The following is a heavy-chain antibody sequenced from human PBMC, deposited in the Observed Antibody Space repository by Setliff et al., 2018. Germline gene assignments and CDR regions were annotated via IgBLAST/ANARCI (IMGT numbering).Heavy chain of an antibody. CDR3: ARDPYYDSGSYP. CDR1: GGSFSGYY. D-gene: IGHD3-10*01. Sequence: SETLSLTCAVYGGSFSGYYWSWIRQPPGKRLEWIGEIIHTGSTNYNPSLKSRVTISMDTSKNQFSLKLSSMTAADTAVYYCARDPYYDSGSYPWGQGTLVTVS. CDR2: IIHTGST. J-gene: IGHJ5*02. V-gene: IGHV4-34*12.